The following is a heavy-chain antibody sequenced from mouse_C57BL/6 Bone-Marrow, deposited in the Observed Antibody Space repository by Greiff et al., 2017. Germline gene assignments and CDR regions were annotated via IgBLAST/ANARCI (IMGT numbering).Heavy chain of an antibody. Sequence: QVQLQQSGAELARPGASVKLSCKASGYTFTSYGISWVKQRTGQGLEWIGEIYPGSGSTYYNEKFKGKATLTADKSSSTAYMGLRSLTSEDSAVYFCARDRLLPLSYAMDDWGQGTSVTVSS. CDR3: ARDRLLPLSYAMDD. J-gene: IGHJ4*01. CDR2: IYPGSGST. D-gene: IGHD2-3*01. CDR1: GYTFTSYG. V-gene: IGHV1-81*01.